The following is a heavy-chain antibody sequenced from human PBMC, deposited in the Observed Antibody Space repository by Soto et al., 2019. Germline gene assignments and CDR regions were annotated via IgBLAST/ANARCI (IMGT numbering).Heavy chain of an antibody. D-gene: IGHD1-1*01. CDR3: AAGGTGTFTY. Sequence: EVQLVESGGGLVQPGGSLRLSCAASGFTFSGSWMHWVRQAPGKGLVWVSRISSDGSSTTYGDSVKGRFTISRDNAKNMLYLQMNSLRAEDTAVYYCAAGGTGTFTYWGQGTLATVSS. V-gene: IGHV3-74*03. J-gene: IGHJ4*02. CDR1: GFTFSGSW. CDR2: ISSDGSST.